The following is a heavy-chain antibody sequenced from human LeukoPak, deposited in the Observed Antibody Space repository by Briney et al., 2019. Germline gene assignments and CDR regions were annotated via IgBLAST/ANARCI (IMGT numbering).Heavy chain of an antibody. J-gene: IGHJ4*02. Sequence: GGSLRLSCAASGFTFSSYAMSWVRQAPGKGLEWVSAISGSGGSTYYADSVKGRFTISRDNSKNTVYLQMNSLRAEDTAVYYCAKDFYYGSGSYLSHLDYWGQGTLVTVSS. CDR1: GFTFSSYA. D-gene: IGHD3-10*01. CDR2: ISGSGGST. V-gene: IGHV3-23*01. CDR3: AKDFYYGSGSYLSHLDY.